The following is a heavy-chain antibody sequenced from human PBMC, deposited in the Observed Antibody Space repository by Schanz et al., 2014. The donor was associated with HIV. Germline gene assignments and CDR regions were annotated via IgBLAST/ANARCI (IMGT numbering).Heavy chain of an antibody. CDR2: IGSGGGRT. CDR3: ANEEVPNDY. Sequence: EVQLVESGGGLVKPGGSLRLSCAASGFMFSSYGMSWVRQAPGKGLEWVSLIGSGGGRTYYADSVKGRFTISRDNSKNTVYLQMNSLRAEDTAVYYCANEEVPNDYWGQGTLVTVSS. J-gene: IGHJ4*02. V-gene: IGHV3-23*04. CDR1: GFMFSSYG.